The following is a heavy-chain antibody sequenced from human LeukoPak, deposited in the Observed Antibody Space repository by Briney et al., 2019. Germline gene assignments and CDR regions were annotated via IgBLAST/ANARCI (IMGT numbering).Heavy chain of an antibody. V-gene: IGHV3-30*03. Sequence: PGGSLRLSCAASGFTSSSYGMHWVRQAPGKGLEWVAVISYDGSNKYYADSVKGRFTISRDNSKNTLYLQMNSLRAEDTAVYYCARGYSYGQLPPFDYWGQGTLVTVSS. CDR3: ARGYSYGQLPPFDY. J-gene: IGHJ4*02. CDR1: GFTSSSYG. D-gene: IGHD5-18*01. CDR2: ISYDGSNK.